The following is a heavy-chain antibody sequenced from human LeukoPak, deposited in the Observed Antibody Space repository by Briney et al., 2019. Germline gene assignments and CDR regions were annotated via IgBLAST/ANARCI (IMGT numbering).Heavy chain of an antibody. D-gene: IGHD2-2*01. CDR2: INPNSGGT. V-gene: IGHV1-2*02. J-gene: IGHJ5*02. Sequence: ASVTVSFTASGYTFTVYYMHWVRQAPGQGRERVGWINPNSGGTNYAQKFQGRVTITRDTAISTAYMELSRLRSYDAAVYYCARGYQLLRKNWFDPWGQGTLVTVPS. CDR3: ARGYQLLRKNWFDP. CDR1: GYTFTVYY.